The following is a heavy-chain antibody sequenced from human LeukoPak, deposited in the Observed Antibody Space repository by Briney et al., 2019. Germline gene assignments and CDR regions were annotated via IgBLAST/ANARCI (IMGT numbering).Heavy chain of an antibody. CDR1: GFTFSSYA. Sequence: GGSLRLSCAASGFTFSSYAMHWVRQAPGKGLEWVAVISYDGSNKYYADSVKGRFTISGDNSKNTLYLQMNSLRAEDTAVYYCARFYDFWSGLDYWGQGTLVTVSS. V-gene: IGHV3-30*04. CDR2: ISYDGSNK. CDR3: ARFYDFWSGLDY. J-gene: IGHJ4*02. D-gene: IGHD3-3*01.